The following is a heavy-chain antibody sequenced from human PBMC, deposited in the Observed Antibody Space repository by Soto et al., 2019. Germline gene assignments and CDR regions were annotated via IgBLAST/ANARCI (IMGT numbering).Heavy chain of an antibody. CDR3: EKDPSGWYWDP. J-gene: IGHJ5*02. V-gene: IGHV3-23*01. CDR1: GFTFSIYA. CDR2: ISGSGGST. D-gene: IGHD6-19*01. Sequence: HPGGSLRLSCAASGFTFSIYAMSWVRQAPGKGLEWVSAISGSGGSTYYADSVKGRFTISRDNPKNTLYLQMNSLRAEDTAVYYCEKDPSGWYWDPWGQGTLVTVSS.